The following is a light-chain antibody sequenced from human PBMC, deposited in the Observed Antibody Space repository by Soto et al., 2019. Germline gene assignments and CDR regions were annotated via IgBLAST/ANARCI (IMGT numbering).Light chain of an antibody. CDR3: QQYHNWPA. V-gene: IGKV3-15*01. Sequence: EILFTQSPAILSVSPGERATLSCRASQSISRSLAWYQQKPGQAPRLLISDASTTATGIPARFSGSGSGTEFTLPIRSLKSDDIAVYYCQQYHNWPAFGQGTKVDIK. CDR1: QSISRS. J-gene: IGKJ1*01. CDR2: DAS.